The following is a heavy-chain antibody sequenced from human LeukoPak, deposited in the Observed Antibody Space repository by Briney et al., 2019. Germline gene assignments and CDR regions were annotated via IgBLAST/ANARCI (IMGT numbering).Heavy chain of an antibody. CDR3: ARGYAAFSYMDV. CDR2: IIPILGTA. Sequence: VASVKVSCKASGGTFSSYAISWVRQAPGQGLEWMGGIIPILGTANYAQKFQGRVTITTDESTSTAYMELSSLRSEDTAVYYCARGYAAFSYMDVWGKGTTVTVSS. CDR1: GGTFSSYA. J-gene: IGHJ6*03. V-gene: IGHV1-69*05. D-gene: IGHD2-15*01.